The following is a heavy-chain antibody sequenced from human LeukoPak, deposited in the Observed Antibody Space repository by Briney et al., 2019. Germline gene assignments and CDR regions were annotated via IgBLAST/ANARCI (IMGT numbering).Heavy chain of an antibody. CDR3: ARYADGIFY. CDR2: INQDGSER. D-gene: IGHD1-14*01. V-gene: IGHV3-7*01. Sequence: GGSLRLSCAASGFSFSSYGMYWVRQAPGKGLEWVANINQDGSERYYVDSVKGRFTISRDNAKNTLYLQMNSLRAEDTAVYYCARYADGIFYWGQGTLVTVSS. J-gene: IGHJ4*02. CDR1: GFSFSSYG.